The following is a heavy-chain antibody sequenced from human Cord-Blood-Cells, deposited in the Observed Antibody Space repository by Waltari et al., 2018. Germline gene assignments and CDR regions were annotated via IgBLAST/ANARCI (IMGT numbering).Heavy chain of an antibody. J-gene: IGHJ3*02. D-gene: IGHD3-9*01. Sequence: QVQLQESGPGLVKPSQTLSLTCTVSGGPISSGSYSWSWIRQPAGKGLEWIGYIYTSGSTNYNPSLKSRVTISVDTSKNQFSLKLSSVTAADTAVYYCARSGYDILTGYYDAFDIWGQGTMVTVSS. CDR1: GGPISSGSYS. V-gene: IGHV4-61*09. CDR3: ARSGYDILTGYYDAFDI. CDR2: IYTSGST.